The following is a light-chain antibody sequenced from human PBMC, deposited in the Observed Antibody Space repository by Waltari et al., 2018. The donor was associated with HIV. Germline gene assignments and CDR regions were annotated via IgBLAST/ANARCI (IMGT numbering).Light chain of an antibody. Sequence: QSALTQPRSVSGSPGQSVTISCTGASSDVGGYDYVSWYQHHPGKDPKLIIYHVTKLPAGVPDRFSGSKSGNTASLTISGLQAEDEADYYCCSYAGDSSYVFGTGTEVTV. CDR3: CSYAGDSSYV. CDR1: SSDVGGYDY. J-gene: IGLJ1*01. CDR2: HVT. V-gene: IGLV2-11*01.